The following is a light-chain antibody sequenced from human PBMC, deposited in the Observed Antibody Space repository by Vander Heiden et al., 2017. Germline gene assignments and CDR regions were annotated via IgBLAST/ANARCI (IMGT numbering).Light chain of an antibody. Sequence: IVLTQSPGTLSLSPGERATLSCRASQSVSSSYLAWYQQKPCQAPRLLIYGASSRATGIPDRFSGSGSGTDFTLTISRLEPEDFAVYYCQQYGSSLFTFGPGTKVDIK. CDR2: GAS. CDR3: QQYGSSLFT. V-gene: IGKV3-20*01. J-gene: IGKJ3*01. CDR1: QSVSSSY.